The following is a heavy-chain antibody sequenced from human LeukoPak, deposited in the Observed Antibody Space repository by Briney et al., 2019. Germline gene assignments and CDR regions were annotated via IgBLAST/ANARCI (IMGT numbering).Heavy chain of an antibody. Sequence: GGSLRLSCAASGFTFSDYYMSWIRQAPGKALEWVSHISGSGSTIYYADSVKGRFTISRDNAKNSLYLQMNSLRAEDTAVYFCASGIRERGFDYWGQGTLVTVSS. J-gene: IGHJ4*02. D-gene: IGHD1-1*01. V-gene: IGHV3-11*04. CDR2: ISGSGSTI. CDR1: GFTFSDYY. CDR3: ASGIRERGFDY.